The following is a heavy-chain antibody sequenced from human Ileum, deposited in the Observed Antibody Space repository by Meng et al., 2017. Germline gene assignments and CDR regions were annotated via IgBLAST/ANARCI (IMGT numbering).Heavy chain of an antibody. Sequence: GESLKISCAASGFTSSNYWMYWVRQAPGKGLEWVSRINNAGSYTTYADSVKGRFTISRDNAKNTLYLQMNSVRAGDTAVYYCAMGFCSDDVCDYHYGMDVWGQGTTVTVSS. CDR1: GFTSSNYW. J-gene: IGHJ6*02. V-gene: IGHV3-74*01. CDR2: INNAGSYT. CDR3: AMGFCSDDVCDYHYGMDV. D-gene: IGHD2-8*02.